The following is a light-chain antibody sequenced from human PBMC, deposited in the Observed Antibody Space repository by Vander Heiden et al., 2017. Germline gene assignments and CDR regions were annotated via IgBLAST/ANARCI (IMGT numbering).Light chain of an antibody. J-gene: IGKJ1*01. CDR1: QSVRANY. CDR3: QQYGSSQT. Sequence: EIVLTQSPGTLSLSPGERATLSCRASQSVRANYLAWYQQKPGQAPRLLIYGASSRATGIPDNFSGSGSGTDFTLTISRLEPEDFAVCYCQQYGSSQTFGQGTKVEIK. CDR2: GAS. V-gene: IGKV3-20*01.